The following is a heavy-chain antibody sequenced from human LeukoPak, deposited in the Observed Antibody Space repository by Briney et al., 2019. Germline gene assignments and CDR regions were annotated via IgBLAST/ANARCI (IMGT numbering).Heavy chain of an antibody. Sequence: GGSLRLSCAASGFTFSDYYLSWIRQAPGKGLGWVSYISSSGSTIYYADSVKGRFTISRDNAKNSLYLQMNSLRAEDTAVYYCASLRFLEWKGGFDYWGQGTLVTVSS. CDR3: ASLRFLEWKGGFDY. J-gene: IGHJ4*02. CDR2: ISSSGSTI. CDR1: GFTFSDYY. V-gene: IGHV3-11*01. D-gene: IGHD3-3*01.